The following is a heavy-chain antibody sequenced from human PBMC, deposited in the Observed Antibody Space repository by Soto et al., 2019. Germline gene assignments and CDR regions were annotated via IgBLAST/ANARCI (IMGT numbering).Heavy chain of an antibody. D-gene: IGHD3-16*02. Sequence: QVQLVESGGGVVQPGRSLRLSCAASGFTFSSYGMHWVRQAPGKGLEWVAVISYDGSNKYYADSVKGRFTISRDNSKNTLYLQMNSLRAEDTAVYYCAKESPYDYVWGGYQAFDYWGQGTLVTVSS. CDR3: AKESPYDYVWGGYQAFDY. CDR2: ISYDGSNK. V-gene: IGHV3-30*18. CDR1: GFTFSSYG. J-gene: IGHJ4*02.